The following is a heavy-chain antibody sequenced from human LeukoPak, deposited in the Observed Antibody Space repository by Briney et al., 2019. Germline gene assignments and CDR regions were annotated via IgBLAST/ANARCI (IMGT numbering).Heavy chain of an antibody. CDR3: ARGRGHSGSYFWLPKNWFDP. Sequence: SETLSLTCTVSGGSISSYYWSWIRQPPGKGLEWIGYIYYSGSTNYNPSLKSRVTISVDTSKNQFSLKLSSVTAADTAVYYCARGRGHSGSYFWLPKNWFDPWGQGTLVTVSS. CDR2: IYYSGST. D-gene: IGHD1-26*01. V-gene: IGHV4-59*12. CDR1: GGSISSYY. J-gene: IGHJ5*02.